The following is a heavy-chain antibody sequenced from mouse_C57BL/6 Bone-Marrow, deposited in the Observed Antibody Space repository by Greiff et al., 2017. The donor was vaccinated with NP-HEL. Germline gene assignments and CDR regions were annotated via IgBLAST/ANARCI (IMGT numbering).Heavy chain of an antibody. CDR2: INPYNGGT. CDR3: ARGEGNPYYYAMDY. CDR1: GYTFTDYY. J-gene: IGHJ4*01. V-gene: IGHV1-19*01. D-gene: IGHD2-1*01. Sequence: DVKLQESGPVLVKPGASVKMSCKASGYTFTDYYMNWVKQSHGKSLEWIGVINPYNGGTSYNQKFKGKATLTVDKSSSTAYMELNSLTSEDSAVYYCARGEGNPYYYAMDYWGQGTSVTVSS.